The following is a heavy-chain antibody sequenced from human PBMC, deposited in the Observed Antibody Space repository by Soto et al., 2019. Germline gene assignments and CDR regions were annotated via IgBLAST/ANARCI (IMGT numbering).Heavy chain of an antibody. CDR1: GFTFTSSA. J-gene: IGHJ1*01. CDR2: IVVGSGNT. V-gene: IGHV1-58*01. D-gene: IGHD3-22*01. CDR3: AADGGYYDSSGSEYFQH. Sequence: QMQLVQSGPEVKKPGTSVKVSCKASGFTFTSSAVQWVRQARGQRLEWIGWIVVGSGNTNYAQKFQERVTITRDMSTSTAYMELGSLRSEDTAVYYCAADGGYYDSSGSEYFQHWGQGTLVTVSS.